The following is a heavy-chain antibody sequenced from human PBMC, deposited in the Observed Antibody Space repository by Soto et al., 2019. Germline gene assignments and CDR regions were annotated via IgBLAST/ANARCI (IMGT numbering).Heavy chain of an antibody. V-gene: IGHV1-2*04. Sequence: ASVKVSCKASGYTFTGYYMHWVRQAPGQGLEWMGWINPNSGGTNYAQKFQGWVTMTRDTSISTAYMELSRLRSDDTAVYYCARFGTGSYYPENNWFDPWGQGTLVTVSS. CDR3: ARFGTGSYYPENNWFDP. J-gene: IGHJ5*02. D-gene: IGHD1-26*01. CDR2: INPNSGGT. CDR1: GYTFTGYY.